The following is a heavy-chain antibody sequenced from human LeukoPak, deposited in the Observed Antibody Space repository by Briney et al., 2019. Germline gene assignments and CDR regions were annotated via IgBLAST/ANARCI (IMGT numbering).Heavy chain of an antibody. CDR3: AKAGGVGRIAAAGTLVGWFDP. J-gene: IGHJ5*02. CDR2: ISGSGGST. Sequence: RAGGSLRLSCAASGFTFSSYAMSWVRQAPGKGLEWVSAISGSGGSTYYADSVKGRFTISRDNSKNTLYLQMNSLRAEDTAVYYCAKAGGVGRIAAAGTLVGWFDPWGQGTLVTVSS. V-gene: IGHV3-23*01. CDR1: GFTFSSYA. D-gene: IGHD6-13*01.